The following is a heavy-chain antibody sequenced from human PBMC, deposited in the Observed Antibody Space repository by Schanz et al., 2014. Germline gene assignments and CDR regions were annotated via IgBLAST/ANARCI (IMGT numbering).Heavy chain of an antibody. V-gene: IGHV1-18*01. CDR2: ISPYNGNT. CDR1: GYTFTSYG. CDR3: ARVQDDILTGSEYYYGMDV. D-gene: IGHD3-9*01. J-gene: IGHJ6*02. Sequence: QVQLVQSGAEVKKPGASVKVSCKASGYTFTSYGISWVRQAPGQGLEWMGWISPYNGNTNYAQTLQGRITLTTDTATSTAYMELRSLRSDDTAVYYCARVQDDILTGSEYYYGMDVWGQGTTVTVSS.